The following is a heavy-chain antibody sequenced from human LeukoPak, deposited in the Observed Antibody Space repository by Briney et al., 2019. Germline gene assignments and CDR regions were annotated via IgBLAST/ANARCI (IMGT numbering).Heavy chain of an antibody. J-gene: IGHJ4*02. V-gene: IGHV3-7*01. Sequence: GGSLRLSCAATGFPFSSYWMSWVRQAPGKGLQWVASIRQDGSEKYYVDSVKGRFTISKDNAKNSLYLQMNSLRAEDTAVYYCARESLRSNYWDYWGQGTLVTVSS. CDR1: GFPFSSYW. CDR2: IRQDGSEK. CDR3: ARESLRSNYWDY. D-gene: IGHD3-10*01.